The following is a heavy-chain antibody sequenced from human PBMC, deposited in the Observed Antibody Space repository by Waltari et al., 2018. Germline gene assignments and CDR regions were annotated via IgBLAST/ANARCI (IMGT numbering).Heavy chain of an antibody. CDR3: ARGYCSGGSCYGPEYFDY. V-gene: IGHV1-3*01. J-gene: IGHJ4*02. D-gene: IGHD2-15*01. Sequence: QVQLVQSGAEVKKPGASVKVSCKASGYTFTSYAMHWVRQAPGQRLEWMGWINAGNGNTKYSQKFQGRVTITRDTSASTAYMELSSLRSEDTAVYYCARGYCSGGSCYGPEYFDYWGQGTLVTVSS. CDR1: GYTFTSYA. CDR2: INAGNGNT.